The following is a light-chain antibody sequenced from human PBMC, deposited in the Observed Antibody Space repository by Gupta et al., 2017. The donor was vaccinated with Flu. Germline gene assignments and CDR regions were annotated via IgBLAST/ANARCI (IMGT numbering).Light chain of an antibody. V-gene: IGLV1-40*01. CDR2: ANT. J-gene: IGLJ3*02. CDR1: SSNIGAGYG. CDR3: QSYDNGLSTSV. Sequence: VTLSGTGGSSNIGAGYGVHWYKKLPGTAPTLLICANTNRPSGVPDRFSGSNSGTSASLAITGLQPEDEADYFCQSYDNGLSTSVFGGGTKLTVL.